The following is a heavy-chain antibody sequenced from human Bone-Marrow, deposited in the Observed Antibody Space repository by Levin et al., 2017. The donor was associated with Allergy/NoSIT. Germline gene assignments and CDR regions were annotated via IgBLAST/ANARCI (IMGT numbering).Heavy chain of an antibody. D-gene: IGHD3-3*01. V-gene: IGHV5-51*01. Sequence: GESLKISCKASGYAFTHYWIGWVRQMPGKGLEWMGIIFPSDSDTRYSPSFEGQVTISADKSTKTAYLQWNTLEASDTAIHYCARHGGVASEVPQANWFDLWGQGTLVIVSS. CDR3: ARHGGVASEVPQANWFDL. J-gene: IGHJ5*02. CDR2: IFPSDSDT. CDR1: GYAFTHYW.